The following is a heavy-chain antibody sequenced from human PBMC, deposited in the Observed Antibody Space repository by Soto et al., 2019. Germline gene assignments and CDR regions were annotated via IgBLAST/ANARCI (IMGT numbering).Heavy chain of an antibody. CDR1: GFTFSSYW. J-gene: IGHJ4*02. D-gene: IGHD5-18*01. Sequence: EVHLVESGGGLVQPGGSLRLSCAASGFTFSSYWMHWVRQVPGKGLVWVSRINSDGSTTNYADSVKGRFTISRDNAKNTLYLQMNSLRAEDTAVYYCARRETWIQLWPIDYWGQGTLVTVSS. CDR3: ARRETWIQLWPIDY. CDR2: INSDGSTT. V-gene: IGHV3-74*01.